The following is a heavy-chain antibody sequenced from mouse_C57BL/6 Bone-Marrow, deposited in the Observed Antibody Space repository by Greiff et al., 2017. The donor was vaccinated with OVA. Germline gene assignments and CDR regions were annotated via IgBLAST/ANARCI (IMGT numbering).Heavy chain of an antibody. J-gene: IGHJ4*01. CDR2: IYPGSGNT. Sequence: VQLVESGAELVRPGASVKLSCKASGYTFTDYYINWVKQRPGQGLEWIARIYPGSGNTYYNEKFKGKATLTAEKSSSTAYMQLSSLTSEDSAVYFCARDLITTVVAHYYAMDYWGQGTSVTVSS. CDR3: ARDLITTVVAHYYAMDY. CDR1: GYTFTDYY. D-gene: IGHD1-1*01. V-gene: IGHV1-76*01.